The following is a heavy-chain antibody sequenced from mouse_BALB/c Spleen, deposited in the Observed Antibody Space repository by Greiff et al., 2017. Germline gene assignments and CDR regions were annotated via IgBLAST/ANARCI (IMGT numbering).Heavy chain of an antibody. J-gene: IGHJ2*01. CDR2: IDPVNGDT. CDR3: NAWVGNSFPFDY. D-gene: IGHD2-1*01. CDR1: GFYLKDYY. V-gene: IGHV14-4*02. Sequence: VQLKESGAELVRPGASVKLSCSVSGFYLKDYYMHLVMLSPEQGLGWIGWIDPVNGDTEYAPKFQGKATMTADTSSNTAFLQLSSVSSEDTAVYYCNAWVGNSFPFDYWGQGTALTVSS.